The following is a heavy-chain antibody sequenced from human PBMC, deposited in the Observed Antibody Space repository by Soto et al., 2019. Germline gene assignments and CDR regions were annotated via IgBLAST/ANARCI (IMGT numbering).Heavy chain of an antibody. CDR1: GLIFSDYH. V-gene: IGHV3-72*01. D-gene: IGHD6-6*01. CDR3: AMLGGSSGGSSGMDV. Sequence: EVQLVESGGGMVQPGGSLRLSCAASGLIFSDYHMDWVRQAPGKGLEWVGRIRRKANSYTTEYAASVKGRFTISRDDSKNSLYLRMNSLKSEDTAVYYCAMLGGSSGGSSGMDVWGQGTTVTVSS. CDR2: IRRKANSYTT. J-gene: IGHJ6*02.